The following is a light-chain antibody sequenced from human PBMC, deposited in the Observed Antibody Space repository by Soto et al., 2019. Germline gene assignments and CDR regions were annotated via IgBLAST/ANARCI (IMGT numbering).Light chain of an antibody. J-gene: IGLJ2*01. V-gene: IGLV2-11*01. CDR2: NVN. Sequence: QSALTQPRSVSGSPGQSVTIACTGTSSDVGGYHYVSWYQHHPGKAPKLMIFNVNERPSGVPARFSGSKSGNTASLTISGLQAEDEADYYCCSYAGIYSLAFGGGTKVTVL. CDR3: CSYAGIYSLA. CDR1: SSDVGGYHY.